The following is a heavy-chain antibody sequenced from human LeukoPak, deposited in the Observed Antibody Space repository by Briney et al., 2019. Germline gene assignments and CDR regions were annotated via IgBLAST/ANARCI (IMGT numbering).Heavy chain of an antibody. CDR1: GFTFSSYA. J-gene: IGHJ4*02. D-gene: IGHD6-19*01. CDR2: ISGSGGST. V-gene: IGHV3-23*01. Sequence: GGSLRLSCAASGFTFSSYAMSWVRQAPGKGLEWVSAISGSGGSTYYADSVKGRFTISRDNSENTLYLQMNSLRAEDTAVYYCAKKKKGPAGTSYFDYWGQGTLVTVSS. CDR3: AKKKKGPAGTSYFDY.